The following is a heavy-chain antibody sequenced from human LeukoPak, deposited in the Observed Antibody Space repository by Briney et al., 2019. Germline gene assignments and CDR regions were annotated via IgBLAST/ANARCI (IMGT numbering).Heavy chain of an antibody. Sequence: PGGSLRLSCAASGFTFSSYAMSWVRQAPGKGLEWVSAISGSGGSTYYADPVKGRFTISRDNSKNTLYLQMSSLRAEDTAVYYCAKLRGDFDWLLFGYFDYWGQGTLVTVSS. CDR3: AKLRGDFDWLLFGYFDY. J-gene: IGHJ4*02. D-gene: IGHD3-9*01. CDR1: GFTFSSYA. V-gene: IGHV3-23*01. CDR2: ISGSGGST.